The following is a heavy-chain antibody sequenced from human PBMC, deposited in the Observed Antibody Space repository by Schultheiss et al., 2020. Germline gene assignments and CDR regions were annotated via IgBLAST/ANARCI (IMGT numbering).Heavy chain of an antibody. CDR3: AHRPPGKLRFLN. V-gene: IGHV2-26*01. Sequence: SGPTLVKPTQTLTLTCTFSGFSLSNARMGVSWIRQPPGKALEWLAHIFSNDEKSYSTSLKSRLTISKDTSKNQVVLTMTNMDPVDTATYYCAHRPPGKLRFLNWGQGTLVTVSS. CDR1: GFSLSNARMG. J-gene: IGHJ4*02. CDR2: IFSNDEK. D-gene: IGHD3-3*01.